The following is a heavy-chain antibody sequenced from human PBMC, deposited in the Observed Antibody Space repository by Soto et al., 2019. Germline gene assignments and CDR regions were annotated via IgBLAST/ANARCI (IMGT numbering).Heavy chain of an antibody. D-gene: IGHD6-13*01. V-gene: IGHV4-34*01. J-gene: IGHJ4*02. CDR2: INHSGST. CDR3: ARRGIDRRRLYSKYYFDY. Sequence: PSETLSLTCAVYGGSFSGYYWSWIRQPPGKGLEWIGEINHSGSTNYNPSLKSRVTISVDTSKNQFSLKLSSVTAADTAVYYCARRGIDRRRLYSKYYFDYWGQGTLVTVSS. CDR1: GGSFSGYY.